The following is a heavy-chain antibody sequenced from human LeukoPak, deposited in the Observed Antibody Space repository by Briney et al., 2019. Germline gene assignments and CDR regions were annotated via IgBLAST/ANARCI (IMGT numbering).Heavy chain of an antibody. CDR3: ARGAPIRVAVAATFDP. V-gene: IGHV1-2*06. Sequence: ASVKVSCKASGYTFTDYYMHWVRQAPGQGLEWMGRINPNSGGSNYAQEFQGRVTMTRDTSISTAYMELNRLRSEDTAVYYCARGAPIRVAVAATFDPWGQGTLVTVPS. J-gene: IGHJ5*02. CDR2: INPNSGGS. CDR1: GYTFTDYY. D-gene: IGHD6-19*01.